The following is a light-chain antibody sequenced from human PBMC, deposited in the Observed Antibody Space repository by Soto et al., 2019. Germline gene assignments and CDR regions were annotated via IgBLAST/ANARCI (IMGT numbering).Light chain of an antibody. V-gene: IGLV2-14*01. CDR3: SSYTNTAPLV. Sequence: QSALTQPASVSGSPGQSITISCTGTSGDVGGYNYVSWYQQHPGKAPKLIIYDVSSRPSGVSNRFSGSKSGNTASLTISGLQAEDEADYYCSSYTNTAPLVLGGGTTLTVL. CDR1: SGDVGGYNY. CDR2: DVS. J-gene: IGLJ2*01.